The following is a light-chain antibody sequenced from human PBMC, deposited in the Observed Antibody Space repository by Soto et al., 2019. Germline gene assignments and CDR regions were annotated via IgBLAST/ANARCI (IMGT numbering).Light chain of an antibody. V-gene: IGKV3-20*01. CDR2: GAS. J-gene: IGKJ1*01. CDR1: NNINNNY. CDR3: QQYGSSST. Sequence: NVLTASPGNLSLSPGGSTTLSRMGGNNINNNYLAWYQHKSGQAPRLLIYGASSRATGIPDRFSGSGSGTDFTLTISRLEPEDFAVYYCQQYGSSSTFGQGTKVDIK.